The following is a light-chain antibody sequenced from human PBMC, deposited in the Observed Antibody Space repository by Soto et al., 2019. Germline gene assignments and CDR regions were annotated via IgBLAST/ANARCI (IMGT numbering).Light chain of an antibody. J-gene: IGKJ4*01. Sequence: EIVLTQSPATLSLSPGERATLSCRASQRVSSYLAWYQQKPGQAPRLLIYDASNRATGIPARFSGSGSGTDFTFTISSLELEDFVVYYCQQRSNWPLTFGGGTKVEIK. V-gene: IGKV3-11*01. CDR1: QRVSSY. CDR2: DAS. CDR3: QQRSNWPLT.